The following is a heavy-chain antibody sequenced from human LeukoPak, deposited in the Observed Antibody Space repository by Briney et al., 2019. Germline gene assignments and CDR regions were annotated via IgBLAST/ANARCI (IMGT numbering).Heavy chain of an antibody. Sequence: PGGSPRLSCAASGFTFSSYNMNWVRQAPGKGLEWVSSITSGSSYIYYADSVKGRFTISRDNAKNSLYLQMNSLRAEDTAVYYCARDPYSGSYGNYYYYFMDVWGKGTTVTISS. CDR2: ITSGSSYI. J-gene: IGHJ6*03. CDR1: GFTFSSYN. CDR3: ARDPYSGSYGNYYYYFMDV. V-gene: IGHV3-21*01. D-gene: IGHD1-26*01.